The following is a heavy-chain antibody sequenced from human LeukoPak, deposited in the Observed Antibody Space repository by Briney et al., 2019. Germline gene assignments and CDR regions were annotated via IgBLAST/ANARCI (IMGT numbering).Heavy chain of an antibody. J-gene: IGHJ4*02. Sequence: GGSLRLSCAASGFTFDDYAMHWVRQAPGKGLEWVSLISGDGGSTYFADSVKGRFTISGDNSKNSLYLQMNSLRTEDTALYYCAKNYGSSASVDYWGQGTLVTVSS. CDR3: AKNYGSSASVDY. CDR1: GFTFDDYA. CDR2: ISGDGGST. V-gene: IGHV3-43*02. D-gene: IGHD3-22*01.